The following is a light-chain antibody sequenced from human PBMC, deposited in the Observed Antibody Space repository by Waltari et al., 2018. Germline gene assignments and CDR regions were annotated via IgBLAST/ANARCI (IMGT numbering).Light chain of an antibody. V-gene: IGLV3-21*04. CDR3: QVLDDINNSVV. J-gene: IGLJ2*01. Sequence: SYVLTQTPSVSLAPGQTARITCGGDNMERKSVHWYQLQPGQAPVLVMFYDSDRPPGIPDRFSGSNSGNTATLTISRVEDEDESPYFCQVLDDINNSVVFGGGTTLTVL. CDR1: NMERKS. CDR2: YDS.